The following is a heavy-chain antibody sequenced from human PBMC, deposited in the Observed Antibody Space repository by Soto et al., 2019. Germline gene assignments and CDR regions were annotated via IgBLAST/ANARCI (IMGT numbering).Heavy chain of an antibody. CDR3: ARRHRYPFDY. CDR1: GGSISNYY. Sequence: SETLSLTCTVSGGSISNYYWSWIRQPPGKGLEWIGYIYYSGSTNYNPSLKSRVTISVDTSKNQFSLKLSSVTAADTAVYYCARRHRYPFDYWAQGTLVTVS. V-gene: IGHV4-59*08. J-gene: IGHJ4*02. D-gene: IGHD3-16*02. CDR2: IYYSGST.